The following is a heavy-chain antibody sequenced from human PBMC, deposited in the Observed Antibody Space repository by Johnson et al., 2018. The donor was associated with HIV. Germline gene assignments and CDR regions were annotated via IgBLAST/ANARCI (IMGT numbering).Heavy chain of an antibody. CDR2: IYTDGRT. CDR1: GFTVSSTY. J-gene: IGHJ3*02. D-gene: IGHD4-23*01. V-gene: IGHV3-53*01. CDR3: AKHGYGGNVFDAFDI. Sequence: VQLVESGGGLIQPGGSLRLSCAASGFTVSSTYMSWVRQAPGKGLEWVSLIYTDGRTYSADSVKGRFSISRDNSKNTVYIQMKSLRADDTALYYCAKHGYGGNVFDAFDIWGQGTMVTVSS.